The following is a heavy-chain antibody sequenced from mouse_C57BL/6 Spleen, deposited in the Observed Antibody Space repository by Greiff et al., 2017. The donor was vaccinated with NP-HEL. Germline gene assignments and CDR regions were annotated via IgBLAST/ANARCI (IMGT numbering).Heavy chain of an antibody. J-gene: IGHJ1*03. CDR1: GFTFSSYA. CDR2: ISDGGSYT. D-gene: IGHD1-1*01. CDR3: ARDHGVFDV. V-gene: IGHV5-4*01. Sequence: EVQGVESGGGLVKPGGSLKLSCAASGFTFSSYAMSWVRQTPEKRLEWVATISDGGSYTYYPDNVKGRFTISRDNAKNNLYLQMSHLKSEDTAMYYCARDHGVFDVWGTGTTVTVSS.